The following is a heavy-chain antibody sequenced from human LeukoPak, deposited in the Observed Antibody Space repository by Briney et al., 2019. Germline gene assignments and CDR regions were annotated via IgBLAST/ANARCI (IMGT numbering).Heavy chain of an antibody. J-gene: IGHJ6*04. CDR2: INPNSGGT. Sequence: PGASVKVSCKASGYTFTGYYMHWVRQAPGQGLEWMGWINPNSGGTNYAQKFQGRVTMTRDTSISTVYMELSRLRSDDTAVYYCARVAYDFWSGYSDVWGKGTTVTVSS. V-gene: IGHV1-2*02. CDR3: ARVAYDFWSGYSDV. D-gene: IGHD3-3*01. CDR1: GYTFTGYY.